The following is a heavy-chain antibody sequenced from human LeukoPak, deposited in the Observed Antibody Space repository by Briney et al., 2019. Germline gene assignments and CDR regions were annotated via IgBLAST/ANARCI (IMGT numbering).Heavy chain of an antibody. CDR1: GGSFSGYY. D-gene: IGHD5-18*01. Sequence: SETLSLTCAVYGGSFSGYYWSWIRQPPGKGLEWIGYIYYSGSTYYNPSLKSRVTISVDTSKNQFSLKLSSVTAADTAVYYCAREAMVLNRSFDYWGQGTLVTVSS. J-gene: IGHJ4*02. CDR3: AREAMVLNRSFDY. V-gene: IGHV4-34*09. CDR2: IYYSGST.